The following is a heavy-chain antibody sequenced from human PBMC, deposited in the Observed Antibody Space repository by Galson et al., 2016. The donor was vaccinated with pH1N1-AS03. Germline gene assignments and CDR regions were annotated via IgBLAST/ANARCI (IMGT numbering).Heavy chain of an antibody. CDR3: AKDMKPDGVYDLDY. D-gene: IGHD5/OR15-5a*01. CDR1: GFTFRSYS. J-gene: IGHJ4*02. CDR2: ISSTSSHI. Sequence: SQRLSCAASGFTFRSYSMNWVRQAPGMGLEWVSSISSTSSHIYYADFVKGRFTISRDNSKNTLYLQMNSLRADDTAVYYCAKDMKPDGVYDLDYWGQGTLVTVSS. V-gene: IGHV3-21*04.